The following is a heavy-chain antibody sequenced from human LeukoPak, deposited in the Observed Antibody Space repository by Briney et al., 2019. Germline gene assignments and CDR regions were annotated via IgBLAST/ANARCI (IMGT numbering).Heavy chain of an antibody. V-gene: IGHV4-39*01. CDR1: GGSISSSSYY. D-gene: IGHD1-7*01. CDR2: SCYSGST. Sequence: PSETLSLTCTVSGGSISSSSYYWGWIRQPPGKGVEWIGSSCYSGSTYYNPSLKSRVTISVDTSKNQFSLKLSSVTAADTAVYYCARHVRQVPYNWNYFVYYYGMDVWGQGTTVTVSS. CDR3: ARHVRQVPYNWNYFVYYYGMDV. J-gene: IGHJ6*02.